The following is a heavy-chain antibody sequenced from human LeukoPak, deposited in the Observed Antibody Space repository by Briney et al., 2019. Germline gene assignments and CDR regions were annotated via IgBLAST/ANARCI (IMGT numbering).Heavy chain of an antibody. D-gene: IGHD6-19*01. CDR1: GFTFSSYA. CDR3: AKDLKQIGSSGWYRGFAFDI. CDR2: ISGSGGST. Sequence: SGGSLRLSCAASGFTFSSYAMSWVRQAPGKGLEWVSAISGSGGSTYYADSVKGRFTISRDNSKNTLYLQMNSLRAEDTAVYYCAKDLKQIGSSGWYRGFAFDIWGQGTMVTVSS. V-gene: IGHV3-23*01. J-gene: IGHJ3*02.